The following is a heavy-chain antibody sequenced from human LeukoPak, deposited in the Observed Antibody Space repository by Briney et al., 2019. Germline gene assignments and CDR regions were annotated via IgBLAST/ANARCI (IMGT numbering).Heavy chain of an antibody. CDR2: IIAIFGTA. D-gene: IGHD1-1*01. CDR1: GGTFSSYA. CDR3: ASAGWVQLERRYAFDI. J-gene: IGHJ3*02. Sequence: ASVKVSCKASGGTFSSYAISWVRQAPGQGLEWMGGIIAIFGTANYAQKFQGRVTITADESTSTAYMELSSLRSEDTAVYYCASAGWVQLERRYAFDIWGQGTMVTVSS. V-gene: IGHV1-69*01.